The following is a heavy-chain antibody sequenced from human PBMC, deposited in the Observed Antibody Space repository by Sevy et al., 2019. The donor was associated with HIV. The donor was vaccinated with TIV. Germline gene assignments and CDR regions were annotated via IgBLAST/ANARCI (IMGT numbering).Heavy chain of an antibody. J-gene: IGHJ4*02. CDR2: IKRKTDAATR. Sequence: GGSLRLSCAASGFTFSEAWMSWVRQAPGKGLEWVGRIKRKTDAATRDFAAPVKGRFSISRDDSANTVYLVMNNLKPEDTGVYYCAAGTGTSDFDYWGQGTLVTVSS. D-gene: IGHD1-7*01. CDR1: GFTFSEAW. V-gene: IGHV3-15*01. CDR3: AAGTGTSDFDY.